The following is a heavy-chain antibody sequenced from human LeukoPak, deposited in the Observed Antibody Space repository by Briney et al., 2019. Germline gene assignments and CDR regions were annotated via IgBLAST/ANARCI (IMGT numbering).Heavy chain of an antibody. CDR3: ARSEYYYDSSGYYSDY. D-gene: IGHD3-22*01. V-gene: IGHV1-18*01. CDR2: ISAYNGNT. Sequence: GASVKVSCKASGYTFTSYGISWVRQAPGQGLEWMGWISAYNGNTSYAQKLQGRVTMTTDTSTSTAYMELRSLRSDDTAVYYCARSEYYYDSSGYYSDYWGQGTLVTVSS. CDR1: GYTFTSYG. J-gene: IGHJ4*02.